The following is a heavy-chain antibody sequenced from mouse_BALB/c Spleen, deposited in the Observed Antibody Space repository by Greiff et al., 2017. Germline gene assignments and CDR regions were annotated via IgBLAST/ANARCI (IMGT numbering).Heavy chain of an antibody. CDR2: ISYDGSN. J-gene: IGHJ2*01. D-gene: IGHD2-14*01. Sequence: EVKLQQSGPGLVKPSQSLSLTCSVTGYSITSGYYWNWIRQFPGNKLEWMGYISYDGSNNYNPSLKNRISITRDTSKNQFFLKLNSVTTEDTATYYCARDGGYDGGYFDYWGQGTTLTVSS. CDR3: ARDGGYDGGYFDY. CDR1: GYSITSGYY. V-gene: IGHV3-6*02.